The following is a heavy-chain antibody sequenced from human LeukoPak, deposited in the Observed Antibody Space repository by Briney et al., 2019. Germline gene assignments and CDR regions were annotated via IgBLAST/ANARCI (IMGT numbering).Heavy chain of an antibody. Sequence: PGRSLRLSCAASGFTFSSYGRHWVGQAPGKGLDGLAVILYDGSNKYYADSGKGRFTISRDNSKNTLYLQMNSLRAEETAVYYCAKSSSGWFLLQYGMDVWGKGTTVTVSS. V-gene: IGHV3-30*18. CDR2: ILYDGSNK. D-gene: IGHD6-19*01. J-gene: IGHJ6*04. CDR3: AKSSSGWFLLQYGMDV. CDR1: GFTFSSYG.